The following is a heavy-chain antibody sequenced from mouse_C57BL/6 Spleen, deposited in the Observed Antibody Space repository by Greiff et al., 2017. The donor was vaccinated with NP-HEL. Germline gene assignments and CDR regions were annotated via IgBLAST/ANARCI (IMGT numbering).Heavy chain of an antibody. CDR1: GFNIKDYY. CDR3: AREGDPGDDYDGGYAMDY. Sequence: VQLQQSGAELVKPGASVKLSCTASGFNIKDYYMHWVKQRTEQGLEWIGRIDPEDGETKYAPKFQGKATITADTSSNTAYLQLSSLTSEDTAVYYCAREGDPGDDYDGGYAMDYWGQGTSVTVSS. CDR2: IDPEDGET. J-gene: IGHJ4*01. D-gene: IGHD2-4*01. V-gene: IGHV14-2*01.